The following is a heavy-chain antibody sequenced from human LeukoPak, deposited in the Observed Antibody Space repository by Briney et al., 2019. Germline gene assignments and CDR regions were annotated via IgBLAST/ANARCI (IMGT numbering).Heavy chain of an antibody. CDR1: GRFLSIYY. CDR3: ASLGYCSSTSCYTGNNWFDP. J-gene: IGHJ5*02. V-gene: IGHV4-4*09. D-gene: IGHD2-2*02. Sequence: SETLSLTCTVSGRFLSIYYWSWIRQPPRKGLEGIGYIYTSGNNNYNPSLKSRVTISVDTSKNQFSLKLSSVTAADAAVYYCASLGYCSSTSCYTGNNWFDPWGQGTLVTVSS. CDR2: IYTSGNN.